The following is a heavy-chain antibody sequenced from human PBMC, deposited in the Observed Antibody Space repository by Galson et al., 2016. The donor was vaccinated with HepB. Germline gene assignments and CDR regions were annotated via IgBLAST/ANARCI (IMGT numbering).Heavy chain of an antibody. V-gene: IGHV3-15*01. J-gene: IGHJ6*02. CDR2: IQSRADGATT. CDR1: GFTFSNAW. CDR3: ATEPGNPYYSYIGMGV. Sequence: SLRLSCAASGFTFSNAWMNWVRQAPGRGLEWVGHIQSRADGATTDYATPVKGRFTISRDDSESTLYLQMNSLKIEDTAVYFCATEPGNPYYSYIGMGVWGQGTTVTVSS. D-gene: IGHD4-23*01.